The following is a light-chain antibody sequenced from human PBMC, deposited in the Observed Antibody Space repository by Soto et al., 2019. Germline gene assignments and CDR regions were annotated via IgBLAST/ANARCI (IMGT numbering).Light chain of an antibody. CDR1: SSDVGAYNY. Sequence: QSVLTQPASVSGSPGQSITISCTGTSSDVGAYNYVSWYQQHPGKAPKLMIYDVINRPSGVSTRFSGSKSGNTASLTISGLQAEDEAHYYCSSYTSSSTYVVFGGGTKLTVL. J-gene: IGLJ2*01. CDR3: SSYTSSSTYVV. CDR2: DVI. V-gene: IGLV2-14*01.